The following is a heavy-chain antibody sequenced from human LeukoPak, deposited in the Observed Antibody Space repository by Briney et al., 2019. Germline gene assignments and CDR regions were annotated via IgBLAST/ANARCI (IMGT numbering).Heavy chain of an antibody. D-gene: IGHD6-13*01. V-gene: IGHV1-69*06. Sequence: ASVKVSCKASGGTFSSYAISWVRQAPGQGLEWMGGIIPIFGTANYAQKFQGRVTITADKSTSTAYMELSSLRSEDTAVYYCARARAMTAADYYYYMDVWGKGTTVTVSS. J-gene: IGHJ6*03. CDR1: GGTFSSYA. CDR2: IIPIFGTA. CDR3: ARARAMTAADYYYYMDV.